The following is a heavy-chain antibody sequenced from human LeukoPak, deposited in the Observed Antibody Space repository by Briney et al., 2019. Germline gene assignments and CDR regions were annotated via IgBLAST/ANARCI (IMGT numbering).Heavy chain of an antibody. CDR2: ISTYNGNT. V-gene: IGHV1-18*01. J-gene: IGHJ4*02. CDR1: GYTFISFG. D-gene: IGHD3-10*01. Sequence: GSSVKVSCKALGYTFISFGISWPRQAPGQGLEWIGRISTYNGNTKTAQNLQGRVTMTTDTSTSTAYMEMRSLSSDDTAVYYCAREDLVRGVIGPDYWGQGTLVTVSS. CDR3: AREDLVRGVIGPDY.